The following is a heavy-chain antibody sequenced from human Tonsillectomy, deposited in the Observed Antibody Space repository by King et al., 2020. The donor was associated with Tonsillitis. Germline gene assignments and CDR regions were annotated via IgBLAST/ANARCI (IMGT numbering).Heavy chain of an antibody. CDR2: ISKDGSIK. Sequence: VQLVESGGGVVQPGRSRRLSCAASGFTFSRYPMRWVRQAPGKGLEWVAVISKDGSIKNYADSVKGRFTISRDNSKNTLYLQMNSLRPEDTALYYCADEPSRTNWGDYWGQGTLVTVSS. J-gene: IGHJ4*02. CDR3: ADEPSRTNWGDY. V-gene: IGHV3-30-3*01. D-gene: IGHD2-2*01. CDR1: GFTFSRYP.